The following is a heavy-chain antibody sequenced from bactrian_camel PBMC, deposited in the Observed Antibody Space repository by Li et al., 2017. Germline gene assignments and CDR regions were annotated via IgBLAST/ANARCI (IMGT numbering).Heavy chain of an antibody. CDR2: IYSVGTYT. D-gene: IGHD6*01. CDR1: RVTVNSNY. Sequence: HVQLVESGGDLVQPGGSLRLSCAASRVTVNSNYMSWVRQAPGKGLEWVFSIYSVGTYTTYADSVKGRFTISLNKVNNTVYLQMDNLSPEDTAMYYCAARPGGCASWPDWSWYTSWGRGTQVTVS. CDR3: AARPGGCASWPDWSWYTS. J-gene: IGHJ4*01. V-gene: IGHV3-2*01.